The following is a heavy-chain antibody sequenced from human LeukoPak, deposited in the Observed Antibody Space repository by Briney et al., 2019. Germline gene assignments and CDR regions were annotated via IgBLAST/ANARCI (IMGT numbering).Heavy chain of an antibody. V-gene: IGHV4-39*02. CDR1: GGSIRNYNNY. CDR2: VYYTGST. Sequence: SETLSLTCIVSGGSIRNYNNYWGWIRQPPGKGLEWIGSVYYTGSTYYNPSLQSRITVSVDTSKNQFSLKLSSVTAADTAVYYCARDKSTSVVVVAATRYNWFDPWGQGTLVTVSS. CDR3: ARDKSTSVVVVAATRYNWFDP. D-gene: IGHD2-15*01. J-gene: IGHJ5*02.